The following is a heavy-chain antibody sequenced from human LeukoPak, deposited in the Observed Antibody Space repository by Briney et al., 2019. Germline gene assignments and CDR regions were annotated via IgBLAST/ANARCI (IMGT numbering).Heavy chain of an antibody. Sequence: PSETLSLTCTVSGGSISSSSYYWGWIRQPPGKGLEWIGSIYYSGSTYYNPSLKSRVTISVDTSKNQFSLKLSSVTAADTAVYYCARDSVVVPAAMKGRRNYFDYWGQGTLVTVSS. CDR1: GGSISSSSYY. V-gene: IGHV4-39*07. J-gene: IGHJ4*02. D-gene: IGHD2-2*01. CDR3: ARDSVVVPAAMKGRRNYFDY. CDR2: IYYSGST.